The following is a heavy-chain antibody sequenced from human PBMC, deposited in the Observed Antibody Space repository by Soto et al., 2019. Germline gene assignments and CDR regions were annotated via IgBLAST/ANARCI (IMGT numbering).Heavy chain of an antibody. D-gene: IGHD3-10*01. V-gene: IGHV4-31*03. CDR2: IYYSGST. Sequence: PSETLSLTCTVSGGSISSGGYYWSWIRQHPGKGLEWIGYIYYSGSTYYNPSLKSRVTISVDTSKNQFSLKLSSVTAADTAVYYCARSHSISRTKSYGSGSPSDYYYGMDVWGQGTTVTVSS. J-gene: IGHJ6*02. CDR3: ARSHSISRTKSYGSGSPSDYYYGMDV. CDR1: GGSISSGGYY.